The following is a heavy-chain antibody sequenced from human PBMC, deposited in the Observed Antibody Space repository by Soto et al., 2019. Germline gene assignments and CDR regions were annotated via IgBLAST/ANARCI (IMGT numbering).Heavy chain of an antibody. CDR2: IDSDGSST. Sequence: EVQLVESGGGLVQPGGSLRVSCAASGFTFGSYWMNWVRQAPGKGLVWVSRIDSDGSSTTYAYSVKARFTTSRDNAKNTLYLQMSSLRVEDTAVYYCARGRPYGMDVWGQGTTVTVSS. CDR1: GFTFGSYW. J-gene: IGHJ6*02. V-gene: IGHV3-74*01. CDR3: ARGRPYGMDV.